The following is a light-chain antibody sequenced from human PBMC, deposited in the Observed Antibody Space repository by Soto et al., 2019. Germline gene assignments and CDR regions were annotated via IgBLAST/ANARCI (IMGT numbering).Light chain of an antibody. CDR3: QQYGSSSEIT. CDR1: QSVSSY. CDR2: DVS. Sequence: EVVLTRSPVTLSLSPGERATLSCRASQSVSSYLAWYQQKPGQAPRLLIYDVSNRATGIPARFSGSGSGTDFTLTISGLEPEDSAVYYCQQYGSSSEITFGQGTRLEI. J-gene: IGKJ5*01. V-gene: IGKV3-11*01.